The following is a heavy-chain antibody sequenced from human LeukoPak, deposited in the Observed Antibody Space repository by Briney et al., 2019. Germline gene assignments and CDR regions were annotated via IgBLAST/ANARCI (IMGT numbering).Heavy chain of an antibody. D-gene: IGHD1-26*01. CDR3: AKGDKWELQYGY. CDR1: GFSFSDYE. J-gene: IGHJ4*02. Sequence: PGGSLRLSCAVSGFSFSDYEMNWVRQAPGKGLEWVSAISGSGGSTYYADSVKGRFTISRDNSKNTLYLQMNSLRAEDTAVYYCAKGDKWELQYGYWGQGTLVTVSS. V-gene: IGHV3-23*01. CDR2: ISGSGGST.